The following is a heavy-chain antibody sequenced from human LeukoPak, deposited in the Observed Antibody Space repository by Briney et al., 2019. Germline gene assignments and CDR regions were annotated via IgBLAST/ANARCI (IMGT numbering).Heavy chain of an antibody. V-gene: IGHV1-69*13. CDR1: GGTFSSYA. CDR3: ARLRGYSYGFLGMDV. Sequence: ASVKVSCKASGGTFSSYAISWVRQAPGQGLEWMGGIIPIFGTANYAQKFQGRVTITADESTSTAYMELSSLRSEDTAVYYCARLRGYSYGFLGMDVWGQGTTVTVSS. J-gene: IGHJ6*02. D-gene: IGHD5-18*01. CDR2: IIPIFGTA.